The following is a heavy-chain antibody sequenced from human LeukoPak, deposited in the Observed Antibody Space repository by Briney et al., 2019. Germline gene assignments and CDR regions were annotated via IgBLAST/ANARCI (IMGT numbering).Heavy chain of an antibody. D-gene: IGHD2/OR15-2a*01. Sequence: ASVKVSCKASGYTFTGYYMHRVRQAPGQGLEWMGWINPNSGGTNYAQKFQGRVTMTRDTSISTAYMELSRLRSDDTAVYYCASHSTLYYYYYMDVWGKGTTVTVSS. J-gene: IGHJ6*03. CDR2: INPNSGGT. V-gene: IGHV1-2*02. CDR3: ASHSTLYYYYYMDV. CDR1: GYTFTGYY.